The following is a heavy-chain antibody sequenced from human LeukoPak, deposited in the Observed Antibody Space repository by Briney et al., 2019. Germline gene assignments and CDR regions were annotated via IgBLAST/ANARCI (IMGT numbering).Heavy chain of an antibody. D-gene: IGHD6-13*01. Sequence: AASVNVSCTASGYTFTIYGISWVRQAPGQGLEWMGWISAYNGNTNYAQKLQGRVTMTTDTSTSTAYMELRSLRSDDTAVYYCARDIAAVDLPDYYGMDVWGQGTTVTVSS. V-gene: IGHV1-18*01. J-gene: IGHJ6*02. CDR3: ARDIAAVDLPDYYGMDV. CDR1: GYTFTIYG. CDR2: ISAYNGNT.